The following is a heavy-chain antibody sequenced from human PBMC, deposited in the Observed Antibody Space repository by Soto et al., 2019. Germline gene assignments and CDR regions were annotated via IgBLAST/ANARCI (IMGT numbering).Heavy chain of an antibody. CDR3: AKHLLMTKAGRFDP. CDR1: GGSFSGYY. D-gene: IGHD3-16*01. Sequence: SETLSLTCAVYGGSFSGYYWSWIRQPPGKGLEWIGEINHSGSTNYNPSLESRVTISVDTSKNQFSLKLTSVTAADTAVYYCAKHLLMTKAGRFDPWGRGTLVTVSS. J-gene: IGHJ5*02. CDR2: INHSGST. V-gene: IGHV4-34*01.